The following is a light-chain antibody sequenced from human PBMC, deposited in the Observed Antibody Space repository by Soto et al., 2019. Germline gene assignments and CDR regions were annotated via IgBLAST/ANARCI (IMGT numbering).Light chain of an antibody. V-gene: IGKV3-11*01. Sequence: EFVLTQSPATLSLSPGESSTLSCSCSQSVSSYLAWYQQKPGQAPRLLIYDASNRATGIPARFSGSGSGTDFTLTISRLEPEDFAVYYCQQYGNSPLWTFGQGTKVDIK. CDR2: DAS. CDR3: QQYGNSPLWT. J-gene: IGKJ1*01. CDR1: QSVSSY.